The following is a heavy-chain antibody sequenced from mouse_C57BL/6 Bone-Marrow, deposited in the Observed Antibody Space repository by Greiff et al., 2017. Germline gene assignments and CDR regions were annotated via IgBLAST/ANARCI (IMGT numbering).Heavy chain of an antibody. J-gene: IGHJ2*01. CDR1: GYTFTSYT. D-gene: IGHD1-1*01. CDR3: ARDGISIGC. CDR2: INPSSGYT. Sequence: QVQLQQSGAELARPGASVKMSCKASGYTFTSYTMHWVKQRPGPGLEWIGYINPSSGYTKYNQKFKDKATLTADKSSSTAYMQLSSLTSEASAVCYSARDGISIGCWGQGTTLTVSS. V-gene: IGHV1-4*01.